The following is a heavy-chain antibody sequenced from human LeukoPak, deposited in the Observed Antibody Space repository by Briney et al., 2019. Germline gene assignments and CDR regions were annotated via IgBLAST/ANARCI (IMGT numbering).Heavy chain of an antibody. V-gene: IGHV1-2*02. J-gene: IGHJ5*02. CDR3: ARLADYYYGSGSYYDNWFDP. CDR2: INPNSGGT. Sequence: ASVKVSCKASGYTFTGYHMHWVRQAPGQGLEWMGWINPNSGGTNYARKFQGRVTMTRDTSISTAYMELSRLRSDDTAVYFCARLADYYYGSGSYYDNWFDPWGQGTLVTVSS. CDR1: GYTFTGYH. D-gene: IGHD3-10*01.